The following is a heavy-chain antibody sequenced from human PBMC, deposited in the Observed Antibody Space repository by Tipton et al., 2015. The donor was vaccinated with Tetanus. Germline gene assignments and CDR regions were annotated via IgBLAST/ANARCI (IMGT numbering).Heavy chain of an antibody. Sequence: SLRLSCAASGFTFSSYAMSWVRQAPGKGLEWVSAIGGGGSSTYYADSVKGRFTISRDNSKNTLYLQMNSLRAEDTAVYFCAKRRERRYFDWLYYFDYWGQGTLGTVSS. D-gene: IGHD3-9*01. CDR1: GFTFSSYA. CDR2: IGGGGSST. J-gene: IGHJ4*02. V-gene: IGHV3-23*01. CDR3: AKRRERRYFDWLYYFDY.